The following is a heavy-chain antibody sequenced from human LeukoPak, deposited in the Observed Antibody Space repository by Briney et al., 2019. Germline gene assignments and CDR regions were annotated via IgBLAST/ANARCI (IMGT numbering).Heavy chain of an antibody. V-gene: IGHV1-2*02. CDR2: INPNSGGT. CDR1: GYTFTGYY. J-gene: IGHJ6*03. Sequence: ASVKVSCKASGYTFTGYYMHWVRQAPGQGLEWMGWINPNSGGTNYAQKFRGRVTMTRDTSISTAYMELSRLRSDDTAVYYCVRDNASSSWLYYYYYYMDVWGKGTTVTVSS. D-gene: IGHD6-13*01. CDR3: VRDNASSSWLYYYYYYMDV.